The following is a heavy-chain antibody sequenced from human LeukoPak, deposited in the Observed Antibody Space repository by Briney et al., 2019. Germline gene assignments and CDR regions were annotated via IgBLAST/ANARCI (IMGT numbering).Heavy chain of an antibody. CDR3: ARVRYNACDY. J-gene: IGHJ4*02. CDR2: LRGDTGDT. V-gene: IGHV1-2*02. D-gene: IGHD1-1*01. CDR1: GYMVSDYY. Sequence: GASVTVSCKTSGYMVSDYYMHWVRQAPGQGLEWMGWLRGDTGDTNSPQKFKGRVTMTRDTATNTAYMQLSRLTYDDTAIYFCARVRYNACDYWGQGSPVTVSS.